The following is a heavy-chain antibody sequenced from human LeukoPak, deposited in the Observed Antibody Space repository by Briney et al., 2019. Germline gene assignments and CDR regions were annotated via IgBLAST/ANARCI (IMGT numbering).Heavy chain of an antibody. D-gene: IGHD6-6*01. CDR3: VKGLDYSSSQMDS. J-gene: IGHJ4*02. V-gene: IGHV3-53*05. CDR2: IYSGGTT. CDR1: GFTVSGNF. Sequence: PXGSLRLSCAPSGFTVSGNFMSWVRQPPGKGLEWVSVIYSGGTTYYADSVKGRFTISRDNSRNTVYVQMNSLTPEDTAVYYCVKGLDYSSSQMDSWGQGTLVTVSS.